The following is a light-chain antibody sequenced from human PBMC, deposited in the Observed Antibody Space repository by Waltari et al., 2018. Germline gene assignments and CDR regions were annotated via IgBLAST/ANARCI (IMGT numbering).Light chain of an antibody. CDR1: ESVLYSSNNKNH. J-gene: IGKJ4*01. Sequence: DIVMTQSPPSLSVSLGERGSITSTSRESVLYSSNNKNHLAWYQQKPGQPPRLLLYWASTRESGVPDRFIGSESETDFTLTVTSLQAEDVAVYYCQQYYNTPLTFGGGTKVEVK. V-gene: IGKV4-1*01. CDR2: WAS. CDR3: QQYYNTPLT.